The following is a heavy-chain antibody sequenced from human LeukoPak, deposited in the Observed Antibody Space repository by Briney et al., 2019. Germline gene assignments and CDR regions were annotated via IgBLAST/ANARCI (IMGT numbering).Heavy chain of an antibody. CDR2: ISGSGGST. CDR3: AKELGSGWSSPFDY. CDR1: GFTFSSYA. Sequence: PGGSLRLSCAASGFTFSSYAINWVRQAPGKGLEWVSAISGSGGSTDYAGSVKGRFTISRDNSKNTLYMQMNSLRAEDTAVYYCAKELGSGWSSPFDYWGQGTLVTVSS. J-gene: IGHJ4*02. D-gene: IGHD6-19*01. V-gene: IGHV3-23*01.